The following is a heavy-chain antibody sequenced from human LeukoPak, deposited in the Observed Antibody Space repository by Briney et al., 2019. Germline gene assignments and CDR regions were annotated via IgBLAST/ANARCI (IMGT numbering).Heavy chain of an antibody. V-gene: IGHV4-39*01. J-gene: IGHJ5*02. CDR3: ARPRLDSSSWNNWFDP. Sequence: PSETLSLTCTVSGGSISSSSYYWGWIRQPPGKGLEWIGSIYYSGSTYYNPSLKSRVTISVDTSTNQFCLKLSSVTAADTAVYYCARPRLDSSSWNNWFDPWGQGTLVTVSS. CDR2: IYYSGST. D-gene: IGHD6-13*01. CDR1: GGSISSSSYY.